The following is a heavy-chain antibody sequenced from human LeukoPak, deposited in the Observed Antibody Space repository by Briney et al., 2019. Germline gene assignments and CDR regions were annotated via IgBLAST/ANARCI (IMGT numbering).Heavy chain of an antibody. Sequence: SETLSLTCAVYGGSFSGYYWSWIRQPPGKGLEWIGEINHSGSTNYNPSLKSRVTISVDTSKNQFSLKLSSVTAADTAVYYCARGGIAARLNYFDYWGQGTLVTVSS. CDR1: GGSFSGYY. CDR3: ARGGIAARLNYFDY. D-gene: IGHD6-6*01. CDR2: INHSGST. V-gene: IGHV4-34*01. J-gene: IGHJ4*02.